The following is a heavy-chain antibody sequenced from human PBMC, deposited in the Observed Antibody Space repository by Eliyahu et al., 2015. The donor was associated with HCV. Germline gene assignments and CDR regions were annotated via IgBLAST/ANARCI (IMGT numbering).Heavy chain of an antibody. D-gene: IGHD6-6*01. J-gene: IGHJ6*02. Sequence: EVQLVESGGGLVQPGGSLRLSCAASGFTFSSYSMNWVRQAPGKGLEXVSYIRCRRCTIYYADSVKGRFTISRDNAKNSLYLQMNSLRAEDTAVYYCAREPSIAARPNEPHVPYYYYGMDVWGQGTTVTVSS. CDR2: IRCRRCTI. V-gene: IGHV3-48*01. CDR1: GFTFSSYS. CDR3: AREPSIAARPNEPHVPYYYYGMDV.